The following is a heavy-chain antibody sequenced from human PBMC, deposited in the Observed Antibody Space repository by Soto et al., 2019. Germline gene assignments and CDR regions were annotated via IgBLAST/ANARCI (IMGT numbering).Heavy chain of an antibody. D-gene: IGHD2-15*01. J-gene: IGHJ4*02. CDR3: AREGRYCSGGSCYSRRYFDY. CDR1: GFTFSSYW. V-gene: IGHV3-7*01. CDR2: IKQDGSEK. Sequence: GGSLRLSCAASGFTFSSYWMSWVRQAPGKGLEWVANIKQDGSEKYYVDSVKGRFTISRDNAKNSLYLQMNSLRAEDTAVYYCAREGRYCSGGSCYSRRYFDYWGQGTLVTVSS.